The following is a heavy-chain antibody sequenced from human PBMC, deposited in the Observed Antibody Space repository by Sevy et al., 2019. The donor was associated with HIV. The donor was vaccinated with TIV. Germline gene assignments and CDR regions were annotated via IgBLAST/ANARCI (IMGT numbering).Heavy chain of an antibody. D-gene: IGHD2-8*01. V-gene: IGHV3-23*01. J-gene: IGHJ4*02. CDR2: LSFGCGKI. Sequence: GGSLRLSCAASGFAFYDYSMSWIRQAPGKGLEWVATLSFGCGKINYADSVKGRFTISRDNSKNSFYLRMDNVRVEDTALYYCAREGCTRPHDYWGQGTRVTVSS. CDR3: AREGCTRPHDY. CDR1: GFAFYDYS.